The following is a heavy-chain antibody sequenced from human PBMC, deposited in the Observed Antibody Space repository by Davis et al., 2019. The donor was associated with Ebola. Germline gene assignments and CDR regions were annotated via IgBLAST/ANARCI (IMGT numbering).Heavy chain of an antibody. CDR1: GGSISSYY. J-gene: IGHJ4*02. D-gene: IGHD3-22*01. Sequence: MPGGSLRLSCTVSGGSISSYYWSWIRQPPGKGLEWIGYIYYSGSTNYNPSLKSRVTISVDTSKNQFSLKLSSVTAADTAVYYCARQERGYYYDSSGYYLDYWGQGTLVTVSS. CDR2: IYYSGST. V-gene: IGHV4-59*08. CDR3: ARQERGYYYDSSGYYLDY.